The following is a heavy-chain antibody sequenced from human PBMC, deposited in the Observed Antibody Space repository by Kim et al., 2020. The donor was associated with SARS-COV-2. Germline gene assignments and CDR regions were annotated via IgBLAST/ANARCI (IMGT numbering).Heavy chain of an antibody. V-gene: IGHV3-21*04. CDR1: GFTFSSYS. CDR3: ARDRSRGSRLADAFDI. Sequence: GGSLRLSCAASGFTFSSYSMNWVRQAPGKGLEWVSSISSSSSYIYYADSVKGRFTISRDNAKNSLYLQMNSLRAEDTAVYYCARDRSRGSRLADAFDIWGQGTMVTVSS. D-gene: IGHD1-26*01. J-gene: IGHJ3*02. CDR2: ISSSSSYI.